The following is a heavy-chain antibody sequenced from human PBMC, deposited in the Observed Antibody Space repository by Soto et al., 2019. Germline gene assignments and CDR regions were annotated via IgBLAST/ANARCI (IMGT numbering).Heavy chain of an antibody. Sequence: LGESLKISCKASGYSFSFYWIGWVRQMPGKGLEWMAIMYPDDSDIRYSPSFEAHVTISADKSTSTAFLQWSSLKASDTAMYYCATAYVYDFENSNYYRDAFDIWDQGTLVPSPQ. CDR1: GYSFSFYW. CDR2: MYPDDSDI. D-gene: IGHD3-22*01. J-gene: IGHJ3*02. CDR3: ATAYVYDFENSNYYRDAFDI. V-gene: IGHV5-51*01.